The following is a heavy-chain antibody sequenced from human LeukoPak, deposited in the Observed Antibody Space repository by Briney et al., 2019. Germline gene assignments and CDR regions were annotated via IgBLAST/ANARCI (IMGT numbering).Heavy chain of an antibody. CDR3: AKGLGGTPDY. CDR2: IGGDGAST. J-gene: IGHJ4*02. Sequence: GGSLRLSCAASGFTFSNYAMTRVRQAPGKGLEWVSAIGGDGASTDYADSVKGRFTISRDNSKNTLYLQMNSLRAEDTALYYCAKGLGGTPDYWGLGTLVTVSS. D-gene: IGHD1-26*01. V-gene: IGHV3-23*01. CDR1: GFTFSNYA.